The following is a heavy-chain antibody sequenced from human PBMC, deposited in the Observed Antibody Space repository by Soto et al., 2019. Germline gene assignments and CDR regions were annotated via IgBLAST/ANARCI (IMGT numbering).Heavy chain of an antibody. V-gene: IGHV4-31*03. Sequence: QVQLQESGPGLVKPSQTLSLTCTVSGGSISSGGYYWSWIRQHPGKGLEWIGYIYYSGSTYYNPSLKSRVTISVDTSKNQFSLKLSSVTAADTAVYYCARDRVAARPDYYYGMDVWGQGNTVTVSS. CDR1: GGSISSGGYY. D-gene: IGHD6-6*01. J-gene: IGHJ6*02. CDR3: ARDRVAARPDYYYGMDV. CDR2: IYYSGST.